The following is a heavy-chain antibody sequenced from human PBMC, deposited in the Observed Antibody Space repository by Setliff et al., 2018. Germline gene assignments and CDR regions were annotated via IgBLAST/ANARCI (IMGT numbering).Heavy chain of an antibody. D-gene: IGHD3-3*01. CDR1: GGSLSSFHY. CDR2: IYTDGST. Sequence: SETLSLTCTVSGGSLSSFHYWSWIRQPAGKGLEWIGQIYTDGSTNYNPSLKSRVTISLDTSKNQFSLSLTSVTAEDTAVHYCARMSGFQYIDVWDKGTTVTVSS. J-gene: IGHJ6*03. CDR3: ARMSGFQYIDV. V-gene: IGHV4-61*09.